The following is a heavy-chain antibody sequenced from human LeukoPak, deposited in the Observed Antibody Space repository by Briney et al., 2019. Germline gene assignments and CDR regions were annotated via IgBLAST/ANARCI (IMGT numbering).Heavy chain of an antibody. CDR1: GYTFTSYD. Sequence: ASVKVSCKASGYTFTSYDINWVRQATGQGLEWMGWMNPNSGNTGYAQKFQGRVTMTRNTSISTAYMELSSLRSEDTAVYYCANGLRGLRYSFDALDIWGQGTMVTVSS. J-gene: IGHJ3*02. D-gene: IGHD3-9*01. V-gene: IGHV1-8*01. CDR2: MNPNSGNT. CDR3: ANGLRGLRYSFDALDI.